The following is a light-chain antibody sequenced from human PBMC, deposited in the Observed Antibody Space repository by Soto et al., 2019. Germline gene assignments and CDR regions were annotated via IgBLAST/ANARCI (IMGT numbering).Light chain of an antibody. CDR2: GAS. J-gene: IGKJ1*01. CDR1: QSGFSFY. Sequence: EIVLTQSPGTLSLSPGERATLSCRASQSGFSFYLAWFQQKPGQAPRLLIYGASSRATGLPDRFSGSGSGTDFTLTISRLEPEDLAGYYCHQYSSSPWTLGQGTKVDIK. CDR3: HQYSSSPWT. V-gene: IGKV3-20*01.